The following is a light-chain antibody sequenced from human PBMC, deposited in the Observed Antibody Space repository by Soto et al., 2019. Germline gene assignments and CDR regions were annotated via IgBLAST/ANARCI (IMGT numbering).Light chain of an antibody. CDR2: SSN. V-gene: IGLV1-44*01. CDR3: AAWDDSLNGVV. Sequence: QSVLTQPPSASGTPGQRVTSSCSGSSSNIGSNSVNWYQQLPGTAPKILMYSSNQRPSGVPDRFSGSKSGTSASLAISGLQSEDEAVYYCAAWDDSLNGVVFGGVTKLPVL. J-gene: IGLJ2*01. CDR1: SSNIGSNS.